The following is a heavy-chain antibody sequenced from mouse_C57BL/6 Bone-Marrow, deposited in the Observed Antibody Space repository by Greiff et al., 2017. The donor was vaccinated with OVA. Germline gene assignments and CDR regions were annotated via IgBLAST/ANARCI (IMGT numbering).Heavy chain of an antibody. D-gene: IGHD1-1*01. CDR2: IDPETGGT. CDR1: GYTFTDYE. Sequence: VQVVESGAELVRPGASVTLSCKASGYTFTDYEMHWVKQTPVHGLEWIGAIDPETGGTAYNQKFKGKAILTADKSSSTAYMELRSLTSEDSAVYYCTRYDYYGSSPFYAMDYWGQGTSVTVSS. V-gene: IGHV1-15*01. CDR3: TRYDYYGSSPFYAMDY. J-gene: IGHJ4*01.